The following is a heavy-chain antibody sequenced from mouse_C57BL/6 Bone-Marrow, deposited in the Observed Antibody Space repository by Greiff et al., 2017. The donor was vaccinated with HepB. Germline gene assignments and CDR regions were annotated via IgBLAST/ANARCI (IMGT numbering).Heavy chain of an antibody. CDR2: INPGSGGT. J-gene: IGHJ3*01. V-gene: IGHV1-54*01. CDR1: GYAFTNYL. Sequence: QVQLQHSGAELVRPGTSVKVSCKASGYAFTNYLIEWVKQRPGQGLEWIGVINPGSGGTNYNEKFKGKATLTADKSSSTAYMQLSSLTSEDSAVYFCARGGTYGFAYWGQGTRVTVSA. CDR3: ARGGTYGFAY. D-gene: IGHD2-10*02.